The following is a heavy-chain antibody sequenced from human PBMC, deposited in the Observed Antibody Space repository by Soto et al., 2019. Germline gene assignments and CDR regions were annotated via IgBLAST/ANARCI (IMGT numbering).Heavy chain of an antibody. V-gene: IGHV3-53*01. CDR3: ERARDGYNFLCETT. Sequence: EVQLVESGGGLIQPGGSLRLSCVASGFTVSNNYMSWVRQAPGKGLEWVSVSYSGGSTDYADSVKGRFTISRDNSKNTLYLQMNSLRADDTAVDYCERARDGYNFLCETTWGQGTLVTVSS. CDR2: SYSGGST. CDR1: GFTVSNNY. D-gene: IGHD5-12*01. J-gene: IGHJ4*02.